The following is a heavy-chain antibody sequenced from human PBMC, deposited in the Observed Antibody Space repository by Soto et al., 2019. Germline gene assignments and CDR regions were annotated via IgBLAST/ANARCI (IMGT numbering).Heavy chain of an antibody. Sequence: GGSLRLSCAASGFTFSSYAMSWVRQAPGKGLEWVSAISGSGGSTYYADSVKGRFTISRDNSKNTLYLQMNSLRAEDTAVYYCPLGGRGHYYGMDVWGQGTTVTVSS. CDR3: PLGGRGHYYGMDV. CDR1: GFTFSSYA. CDR2: ISGSGGST. J-gene: IGHJ6*02. V-gene: IGHV3-23*01. D-gene: IGHD3-16*01.